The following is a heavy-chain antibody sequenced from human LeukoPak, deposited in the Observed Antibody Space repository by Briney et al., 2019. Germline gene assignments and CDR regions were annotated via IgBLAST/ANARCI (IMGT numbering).Heavy chain of an antibody. CDR3: ARGNGYSTSGYVNY. CDR2: ISWNSGSI. V-gene: IGHV3-9*03. Sequence: GGSLRLSCAASGFTFDDYSMHWVRQAPGKGLEWVSGISWNSGSIVYADSVKGRFTISRDRTKNSLYLQMNSLRAEDMALYYCARGNGYSTSGYVNYWGQGTLVTVSS. D-gene: IGHD6-13*01. J-gene: IGHJ4*02. CDR1: GFTFDDYS.